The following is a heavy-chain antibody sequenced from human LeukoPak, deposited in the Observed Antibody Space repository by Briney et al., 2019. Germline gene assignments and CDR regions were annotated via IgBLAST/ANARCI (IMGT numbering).Heavy chain of an antibody. Sequence: GRSLRLSCAASGFTFSSYGMHWVRQAPGKGLEWVAVISYDGSNKYYADSVKGRFTISRDNSKNTLCLQMNSLRAEDTAVYYCASGGLVLDYWGQGTLVTVSS. CDR2: ISYDGSNK. CDR3: ASGGLVLDY. V-gene: IGHV3-30*03. D-gene: IGHD3/OR15-3a*01. CDR1: GFTFSSYG. J-gene: IGHJ4*02.